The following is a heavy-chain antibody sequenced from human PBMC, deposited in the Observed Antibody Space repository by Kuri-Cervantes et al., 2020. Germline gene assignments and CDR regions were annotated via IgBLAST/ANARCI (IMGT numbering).Heavy chain of an antibody. CDR3: SRDSFSQWLVLYAFDI. V-gene: IGHV1-69*05. J-gene: IGHJ3*02. CDR2: IIPIFGTA. CDR1: GGTFSSYA. D-gene: IGHD6-19*01. Sequence: SVKVSCKASGGTFSSYAISWVRQAPGQGREWMGGIIPIFGTANYAQKFQGRVTITRDTSASTAYMELSSLKSEDTAVYYCSRDSFSQWLVLYAFDIWGQGTMVTVSS.